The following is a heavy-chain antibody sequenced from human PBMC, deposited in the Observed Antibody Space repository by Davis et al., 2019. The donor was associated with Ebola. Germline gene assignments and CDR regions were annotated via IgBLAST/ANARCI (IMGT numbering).Heavy chain of an antibody. Sequence: GGSLRLSCAASGFTFSSYWMSWVRQAPGKGLEWVANIKQDGSEKYYVDSVKGRFTISRDNSKNTLYLQMSSLRVEDTAVYYCARHMVRGGPFDYWGQGSLVTVSS. CDR2: IKQDGSEK. D-gene: IGHD3-10*01. CDR3: ARHMVRGGPFDY. J-gene: IGHJ4*02. V-gene: IGHV3-7*03. CDR1: GFTFSSYW.